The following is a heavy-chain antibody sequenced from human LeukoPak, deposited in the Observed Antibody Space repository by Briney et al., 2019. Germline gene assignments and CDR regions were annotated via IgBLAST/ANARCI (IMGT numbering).Heavy chain of an antibody. CDR3: ARTPSYLSGSYQTAEFDP. V-gene: IGHV1-46*01. D-gene: IGHD1-26*01. CDR2: INPSGGST. Sequence: ASVKVSCKASGYTVTSYYMHWVRQSPGQGLEWMGIINPSGGSTSYAQKFQGRVTMTRDTSTSTVYMELSSLRSEDTAVYYCARTPSYLSGSYQTAEFDPWGQGTLVTVSS. CDR1: GYTVTSYY. J-gene: IGHJ5*02.